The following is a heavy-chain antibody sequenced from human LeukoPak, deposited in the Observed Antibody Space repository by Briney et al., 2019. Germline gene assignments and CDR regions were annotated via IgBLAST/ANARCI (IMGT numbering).Heavy chain of an antibody. D-gene: IGHD2-15*01. CDR2: IIPILGIA. CDR3: ARVDCSGDSCYSAGY. CDR1: GGTFSSYA. V-gene: IGHV1-69*04. J-gene: IGHJ4*02. Sequence: ASVKVSCKASGGTFSSYAISWVRQAPGQGLEWMGRIIPILGIANYAQKFQGRVTITADKSTSTAYMELSSLRSEDTAVYYCARVDCSGDSCYSAGYWGQGTLVTVSS.